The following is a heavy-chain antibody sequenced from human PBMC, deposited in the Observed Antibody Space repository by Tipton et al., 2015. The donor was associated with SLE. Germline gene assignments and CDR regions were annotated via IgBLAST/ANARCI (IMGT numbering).Heavy chain of an antibody. CDR2: ISYDGTHK. D-gene: IGHD5-12*01. J-gene: IGHJ4*02. V-gene: IGHV3-30*12. Sequence: SGFTFSSYGMHWVRQAPGKGLEWVAVISYDGTHKYYADSVKGRFTISRDNSKNTLYLQMNSLRPEDTAVYYCARDDPDSWIFDYWGQGTQVTVSS. CDR3: ARDDPDSWIFDY. CDR1: GFTFSSYG.